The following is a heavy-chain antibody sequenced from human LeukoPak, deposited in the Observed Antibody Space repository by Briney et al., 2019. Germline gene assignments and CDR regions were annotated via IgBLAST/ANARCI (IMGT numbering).Heavy chain of an antibody. CDR1: GFTFSSYS. CDR3: ASRIAAAGTGGGY. J-gene: IGHJ4*02. CDR2: ISSSSSYI. Sequence: GGSLRLSCAASGFTFSSYSMNWVRQAPGKGLEWVSSISSSSSYIYYADSVKGRFTISRDNAKNSLYLQMNSLRAEDTAVYYCASRIAAAGTGGGYWGQGTLVTVSS. D-gene: IGHD6-13*01. V-gene: IGHV3-21*01.